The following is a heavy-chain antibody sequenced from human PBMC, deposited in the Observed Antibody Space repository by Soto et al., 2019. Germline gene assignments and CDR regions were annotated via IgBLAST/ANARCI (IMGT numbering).Heavy chain of an antibody. D-gene: IGHD3-16*01. CDR1: GYIFVNYG. V-gene: IGHV1-18*01. CDR2: ISPYTGNT. Sequence: QVQLVQSGDEVKKPGASVKVSCKASGYIFVNYGIAWVRQAPGQGLGWMGGISPYTGNTHSATKVQGRLTMTTATSTSTAYMALGSLTSDDTAVYYCVMVDNYVTPTPQDVWGQGTTVTVSS. J-gene: IGHJ6*02. CDR3: VMVDNYVTPTPQDV.